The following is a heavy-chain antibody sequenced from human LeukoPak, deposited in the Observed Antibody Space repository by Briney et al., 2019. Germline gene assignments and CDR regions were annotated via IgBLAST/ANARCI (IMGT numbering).Heavy chain of an antibody. CDR1: GYTLTELS. D-gene: IGHD3-10*01. J-gene: IGHJ6*02. Sequence: RVASVEVSCKVSGYTLTELSMHWVRQAPGKGLEWMGGFDPEDGETIYAQKFQGRVTMTEDTSTDTAYMELSSLRSEDTAVYYCARVLVRGKNYYYYGMDVWGQGTTVTVSS. V-gene: IGHV1-24*01. CDR3: ARVLVRGKNYYYYGMDV. CDR2: FDPEDGET.